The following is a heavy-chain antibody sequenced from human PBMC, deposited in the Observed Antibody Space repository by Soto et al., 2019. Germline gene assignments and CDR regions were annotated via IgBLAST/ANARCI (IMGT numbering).Heavy chain of an antibody. D-gene: IGHD2-21*02. CDR2: IYPGDSDT. Sequence: PGESLKISCKGSGYSFTSYWIGWVRQMPGKGLEWMGIIYPGDSDTRYSPSFQGQATISADKSISTAYLQWSSLKASDTAMYYCARLAYCGGDCRYGMDVWGQGTTVTVSS. CDR3: ARLAYCGGDCRYGMDV. V-gene: IGHV5-51*01. CDR1: GYSFTSYW. J-gene: IGHJ6*02.